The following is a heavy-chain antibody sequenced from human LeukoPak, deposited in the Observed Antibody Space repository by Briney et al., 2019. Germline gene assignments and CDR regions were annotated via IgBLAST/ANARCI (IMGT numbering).Heavy chain of an antibody. Sequence: ASVKVSCKASGGTFSSYAISWVRQAPGQGLEWMGGIIPIFGTANYAQKFQGRVTITADESTSTAYMELSSLRSEDTAVYYCARDRDIVVVPAANHDAFDIWGYGTMVTISS. J-gene: IGHJ3*02. D-gene: IGHD2-2*01. CDR2: IIPIFGTA. CDR3: ARDRDIVVVPAANHDAFDI. V-gene: IGHV1-69*01. CDR1: GGTFSSYA.